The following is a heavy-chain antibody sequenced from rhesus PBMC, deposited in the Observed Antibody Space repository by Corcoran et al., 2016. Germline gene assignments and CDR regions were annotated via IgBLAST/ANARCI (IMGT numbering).Heavy chain of an antibody. CDR3: TKGPPSFDF. CDR1: GASLTNSW. V-gene: IGHV4-80*01. Sequence: QVQLQESGPGLVEPSETLSLTCTVSGASLTNSWCSWIRQSPEKGLEWSGEVNGDSGHSTYNPSLRSRVTISRDASKSQFSLRLNSVTAADAAVYYCTKGPPSFDFWGQGVLVTVSS. CDR2: VNGDSGHS. J-gene: IGHJ4*01.